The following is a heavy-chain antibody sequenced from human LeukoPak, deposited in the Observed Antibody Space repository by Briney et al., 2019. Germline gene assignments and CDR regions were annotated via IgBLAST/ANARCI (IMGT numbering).Heavy chain of an antibody. CDR1: GYTFTSYY. CDR2: INPSGGST. D-gene: IGHD3-3*01. Sequence: ASVKVSRKASGYTFTSYYMHWVRQAPGQGLGWMGIINPSGGSTSYAQKFQGRVTMTRDTSTSTVYMELSSLRSEDTAVYYCARAWGNDYDLNYWGQGTLVTVSS. V-gene: IGHV1-46*01. J-gene: IGHJ4*02. CDR3: ARAWGNDYDLNY.